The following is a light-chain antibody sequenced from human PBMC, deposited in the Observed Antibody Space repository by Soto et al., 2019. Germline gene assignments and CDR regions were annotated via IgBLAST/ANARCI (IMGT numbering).Light chain of an antibody. Sequence: QSALTQPASVSGSPGQSITISCTGTSSDVGGYNYVSWYQQHPGKAPKLMIYDVSNRPSGVSTRFSGSKSCNTASLTISGLQAEDEADYYCSSYTFTSTLYVFGTGTKVTVL. CDR3: SSYTFTSTLYV. CDR1: SSDVGGYNY. V-gene: IGLV2-14*01. CDR2: DVS. J-gene: IGLJ1*01.